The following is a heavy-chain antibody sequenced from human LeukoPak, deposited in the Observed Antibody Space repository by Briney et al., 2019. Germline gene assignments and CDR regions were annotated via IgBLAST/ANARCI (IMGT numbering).Heavy chain of an antibody. J-gene: IGHJ4*02. V-gene: IGHV3-23*01. Sequence: PGGSLRLSCAASGFTFSNYAIHWVRQAPGKGLEWVSGISGSGGSTYYADSVKGRFTISIDNSKNTLYLQMNSLRAEDTAVYYCAKLRGGTTRNSYDYWGQGTLVTVSS. CDR2: ISGSGGST. D-gene: IGHD1-7*01. CDR3: AKLRGGTTRNSYDY. CDR1: GFTFSNYA.